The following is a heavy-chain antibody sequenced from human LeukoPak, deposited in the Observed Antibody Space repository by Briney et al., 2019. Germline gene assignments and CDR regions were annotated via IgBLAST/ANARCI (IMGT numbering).Heavy chain of an antibody. CDR2: INHSGST. V-gene: IGHV4-34*01. CDR1: GGSFSAYY. D-gene: IGHD1-1*01. Sequence: SETLSLTCAVYGGSFSAYYWNWIRQPPGKGLEWIGEINHSGSTNYNPSLKSRVTILLDTSKNQFSLNLTSVTAADTAVYYCARDEGGTTTLSYWGQGTLVTVSS. J-gene: IGHJ4*02. CDR3: ARDEGGTTTLSY.